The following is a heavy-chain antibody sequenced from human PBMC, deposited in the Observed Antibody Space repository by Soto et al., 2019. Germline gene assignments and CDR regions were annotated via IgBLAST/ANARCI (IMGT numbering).Heavy chain of an antibody. D-gene: IGHD3-3*01. CDR3: ARDRAITIFGVVTLDAFDI. CDR1: GYTFTSYG. CDR2: ISAYNGNT. V-gene: IGHV1-18*01. J-gene: IGHJ3*02. Sequence: QVQLVQSGAEVKKPGASVKVSCKASGYTFTSYGISWVRQAPGQGLEWMGWISAYNGNTNYAQKLQGRVTMTTDTSTSTAYMELRSLRSDDTALYYCARDRAITIFGVVTLDAFDIWGQGTMVTVSS.